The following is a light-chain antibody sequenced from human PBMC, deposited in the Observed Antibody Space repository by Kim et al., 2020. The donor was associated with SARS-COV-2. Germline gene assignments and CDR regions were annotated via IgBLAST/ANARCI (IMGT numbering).Light chain of an antibody. CDR2: WGS. V-gene: IGKV2-28*01. J-gene: IGKJ1*01. Sequence: PASISCRSSQSLLHGNGYNYLDWYLQKPGQSPQLLIYWGSSRASGVPDRFSGSGSGTDFTLKISRVEAEDVGVYYCAQAVQIPRTFGQGTKVDIK. CDR1: QSLLHGNGYNY. CDR3: AQAVQIPRT.